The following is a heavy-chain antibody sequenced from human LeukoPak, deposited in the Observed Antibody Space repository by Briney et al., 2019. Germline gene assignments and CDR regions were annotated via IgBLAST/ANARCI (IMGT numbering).Heavy chain of an antibody. V-gene: IGHV5-51*01. Sequence: GESLKISCKGSGYSFPNYWIGWVRQMPGKGLEWLGILYPGDSDTRYSPSFQGQVTISADKSISTAYLQWSSLKASDTAMYYCGSRLRERFDSWGQGTLVTVSS. J-gene: IGHJ4*02. CDR1: GYSFPNYW. D-gene: IGHD5-12*01. CDR2: LYPGDSDT. CDR3: GSRLRERFDS.